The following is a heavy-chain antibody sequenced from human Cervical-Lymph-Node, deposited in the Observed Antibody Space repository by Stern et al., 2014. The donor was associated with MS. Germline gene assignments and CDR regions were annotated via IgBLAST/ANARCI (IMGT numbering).Heavy chain of an antibody. CDR3: ATIPPHIEGAAFEI. V-gene: IGHV4-31*03. Sequence: QVQLVESGPGLVKPSQTLSLTCTVSGVSVSSGGYYWTWIRQVQGKGLEWVGYMHHSGTTFYNPSLKGRVSISRDTSKNQFSLNLRSVIAADTAVYYCATIPPHIEGAAFEIWGQGTMVTVSS. CDR1: GVSVSSGGYY. D-gene: IGHD1-26*01. J-gene: IGHJ3*02. CDR2: MHHSGTT.